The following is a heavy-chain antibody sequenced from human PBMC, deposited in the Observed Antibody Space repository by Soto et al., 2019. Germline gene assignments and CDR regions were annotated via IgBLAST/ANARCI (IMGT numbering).Heavy chain of an antibody. CDR1: GFTFSSYA. CDR3: ARERLTMVRCLLQDYFDY. D-gene: IGHD3-10*01. CDR2: ISYDGSNK. J-gene: IGHJ4*02. V-gene: IGHV3-30-3*01. Sequence: QVQLVESGGGVVQPGRSLRLSCSASGFTFSSYAMHWVRQAPGKGLEWVAVISYDGSNKYYADSVKGRFTISRDNSKNTLYLQMNSLRAEDTALYYCARERLTMVRCLLQDYFDYCVQGTLVTFSS.